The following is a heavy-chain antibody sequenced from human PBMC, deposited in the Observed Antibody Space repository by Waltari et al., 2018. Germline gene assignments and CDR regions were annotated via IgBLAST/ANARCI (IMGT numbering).Heavy chain of an antibody. CDR3: ARETVAGTGWFDP. CDR2: ITSGSSYT. J-gene: IGHJ5*02. D-gene: IGHD6-19*01. Sequence: EVQLVESGGGLVQPGGSLRLSCAASGFTFRPHSFNWVRQAPGKGLEWVSCITSGSSYTYYADSVKGRFTISRDNAKNALFLHMNSLRAEDTAVYYCARETVAGTGWFDPWGQGTLVTVSS. CDR1: GFTFRPHS. V-gene: IGHV3-21*01.